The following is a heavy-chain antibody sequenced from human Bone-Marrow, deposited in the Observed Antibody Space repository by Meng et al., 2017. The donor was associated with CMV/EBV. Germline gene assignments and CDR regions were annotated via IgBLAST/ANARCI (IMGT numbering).Heavy chain of an antibody. D-gene: IGHD6-19*01. CDR1: GFTFTRSA. J-gene: IGHJ5*02. V-gene: IGHV1-58*01. CDR3: AADTGGFEAGFWFDP. Sequence: SVKVSCKATGFTFTRSAVQWVRQARGQRLEWIGWIVVGSGNTNYAQKFQERVTITRDMSTSTAYMELSSLSSGDTAVYYCAADTGGFEAGFWFDPWGQGTLVTVSS. CDR2: IVVGSGNT.